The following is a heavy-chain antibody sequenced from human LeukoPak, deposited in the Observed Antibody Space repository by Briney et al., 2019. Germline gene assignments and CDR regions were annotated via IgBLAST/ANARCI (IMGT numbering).Heavy chain of an antibody. Sequence: SETLSLTCTVSGYSISSGYYWGWIRQPPGKGLEWIGSIYHSGSTYYNPSLKSRVTISVDTSKNQFSLKLSSVTAADTAVYYCARGVRQFTTVVTHWFDPWGQGTLVTVSS. CDR3: ARGVRQFTTVVTHWFDP. J-gene: IGHJ5*02. CDR1: GYSISSGYY. D-gene: IGHD4-23*01. CDR2: IYHSGST. V-gene: IGHV4-38-2*02.